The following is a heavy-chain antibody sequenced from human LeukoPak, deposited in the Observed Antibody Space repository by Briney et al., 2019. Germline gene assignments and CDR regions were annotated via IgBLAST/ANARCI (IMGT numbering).Heavy chain of an antibody. V-gene: IGHV4-39*01. CDR1: GGSISSSSYY. J-gene: IGHJ4*02. D-gene: IGHD6-13*01. Sequence: SETLSLTCTVSGGSISSSSYYWGWIRQPPGKGLEWIGSIYYSGSTYFNPSLKSRVTISVDTSKNQFSLKLSSVTAADTAVYYCARIAAAGTVNYWGQGTLVTVSS. CDR2: IYYSGST. CDR3: ARIAAAGTVNY.